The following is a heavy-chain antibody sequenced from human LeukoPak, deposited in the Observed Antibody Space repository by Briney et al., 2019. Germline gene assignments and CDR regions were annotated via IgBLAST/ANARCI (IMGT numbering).Heavy chain of an antibody. Sequence: PSETLSLTCAVYGGSFSGYYWTWIRQPPGKGLEWIGEINHSGSTNYNPSLKSRVTISVDTSKTQFSLNLSSVTAADTAVYYCARGNRPGYCCSTSCYYYYYMDVWGKGTTVTVSS. CDR1: GGSFSGYY. V-gene: IGHV4-34*01. D-gene: IGHD2-2*01. J-gene: IGHJ6*03. CDR2: INHSGST. CDR3: ARGNRPGYCCSTSCYYYYYMDV.